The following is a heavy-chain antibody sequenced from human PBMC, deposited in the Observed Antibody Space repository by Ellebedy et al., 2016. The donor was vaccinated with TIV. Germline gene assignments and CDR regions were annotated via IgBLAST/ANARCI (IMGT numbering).Heavy chain of an antibody. CDR1: GGTFSSYA. D-gene: IGHD5-18*01. J-gene: IGHJ6*02. V-gene: IGHV1-69*05. Sequence: SVKVSCXASGGTFSSYAISWVRQAPGQGLEWMGGIIPIFGTANYAQKLQGRVTMTTDTSTSTAYMELRSLRSDDTAVYYCARASQLWSVRRYYYYGMDVWGQGTTVTVSS. CDR2: IIPIFGTA. CDR3: ARASQLWSVRRYYYYGMDV.